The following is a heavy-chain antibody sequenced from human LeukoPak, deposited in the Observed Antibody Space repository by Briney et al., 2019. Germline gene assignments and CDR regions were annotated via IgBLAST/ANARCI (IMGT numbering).Heavy chain of an antibody. Sequence: SETLSLTCTVSGASISSSSYYWGWIRQPPGKGLEWIGSIYYSGSTYYNPSLKSRVTISVDTSKNQFSLKLSSVTAADTAVYYYARQARPYYDFWSGQPSDYWGQGTLVTVSS. V-gene: IGHV4-39*01. CDR2: IYYSGST. J-gene: IGHJ4*02. CDR3: ARQARPYYDFWSGQPSDY. D-gene: IGHD3-3*01. CDR1: GASISSSSYY.